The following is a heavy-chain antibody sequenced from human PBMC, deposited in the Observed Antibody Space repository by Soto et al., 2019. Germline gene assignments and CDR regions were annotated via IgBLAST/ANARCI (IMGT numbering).Heavy chain of an antibody. V-gene: IGHV3-21*01. CDR1: GFTFSSYS. CDR2: ISSSSSYI. D-gene: IGHD2-2*01. Sequence: PGGSLRLSCAASGFTFSSYSMNWVRQAPGKGLEWVSSISSSSSYIYYADSVKGRFTISRDNAKSSLYLQMNSLRAEDTAVYYCARYRPGYCSSNSCRNWFDPWGQGTLITVSS. J-gene: IGHJ5*02. CDR3: ARYRPGYCSSNSCRNWFDP.